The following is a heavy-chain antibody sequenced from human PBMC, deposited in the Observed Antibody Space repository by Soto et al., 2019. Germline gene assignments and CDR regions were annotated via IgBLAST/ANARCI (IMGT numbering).Heavy chain of an antibody. D-gene: IGHD6-13*01. J-gene: IGHJ6*02. CDR1: GGSISSSSYY. CDR3: ASSNIAAAGFYYYGMDV. V-gene: IGHV4-39*07. Sequence: SETLSLTCTVSGGSISSSSYYWGWIRQPPGKGLEWIGSIFYSGSTYYNPSLKRRVTISVDTSKNQFSLKLSSVPAADTAVYYCASSNIAAAGFYYYGMDVWGRGTPVTVSS. CDR2: IFYSGST.